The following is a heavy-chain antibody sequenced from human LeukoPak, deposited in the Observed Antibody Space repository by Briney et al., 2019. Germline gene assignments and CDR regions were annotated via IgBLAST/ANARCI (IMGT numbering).Heavy chain of an antibody. CDR3: ARERITMVRGVKFSWGSSS. D-gene: IGHD3-10*01. V-gene: IGHV1-2*02. CDR1: GYTFTGYY. Sequence: ASVKVSCKASGYTFTGYYMHWVRQAPGQGLEWMGWINPNSGGTNYAQKFQGRVTMTRDTSISTAYMELSRLRSDDTAVYYCARERITMVRGVKFSWGSSSWGQGTLVTVSS. J-gene: IGHJ4*02. CDR2: INPNSGGT.